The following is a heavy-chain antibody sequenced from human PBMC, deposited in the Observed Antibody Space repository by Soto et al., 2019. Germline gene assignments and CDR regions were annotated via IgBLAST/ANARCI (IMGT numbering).Heavy chain of an antibody. J-gene: IGHJ3*02. Sequence: SETLSLTCGVSGASISSSRYYWGWIRQPPGKGLEWIGSFHYGGNTYYNPSLKSRVTISVDTSKNQFSLEVNSVTAADAAVYYCAKSGSQYPGTLDIWGRGTMVTVSS. V-gene: IGHV4-39*01. CDR3: AKSGSQYPGTLDI. CDR1: GASISSSRYY. CDR2: FHYGGNT. D-gene: IGHD1-1*01.